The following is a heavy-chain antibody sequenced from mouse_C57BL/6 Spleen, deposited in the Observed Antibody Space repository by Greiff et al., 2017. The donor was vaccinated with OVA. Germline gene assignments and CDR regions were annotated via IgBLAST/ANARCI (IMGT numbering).Heavy chain of an antibody. D-gene: IGHD2-4*01. Sequence: VQLQQSGPELVKPGASVKISCKASGYTFTDYYMNWVKQSHGKSLEWIGDINPNNGGTSYNQKFKGKATLTVDKSSSTAYMELRSLTSEDSAVYYCARAYDYDVGWYFDVWGTGTTVTVSS. J-gene: IGHJ1*03. CDR2: INPNNGGT. V-gene: IGHV1-26*01. CDR1: GYTFTDYY. CDR3: ARAYDYDVGWYFDV.